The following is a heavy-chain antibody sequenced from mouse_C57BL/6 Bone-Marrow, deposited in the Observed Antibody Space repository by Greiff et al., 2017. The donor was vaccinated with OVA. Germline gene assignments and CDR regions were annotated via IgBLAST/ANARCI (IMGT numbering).Heavy chain of an antibody. CDR3: ARIYYDYALYHYYAMDY. CDR2: IYPGSGST. V-gene: IGHV1-55*01. D-gene: IGHD2-4*01. CDR1: GYTFTSYW. J-gene: IGHJ4*01. Sequence: QVQLQQSGAELVKPGASVKMSCKASGYTFTSYWITWVKQRPGQGLEWIGDIYPGSGSTNYNEKFKSKATLTVDTSSSTAYMQLSSLTSEDSAVYYCARIYYDYALYHYYAMDYWGQGTSGTVSS.